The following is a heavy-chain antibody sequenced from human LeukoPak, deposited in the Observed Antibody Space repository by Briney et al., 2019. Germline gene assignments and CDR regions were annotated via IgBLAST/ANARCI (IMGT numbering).Heavy chain of an antibody. CDR2: IYYSGST. CDR1: GGSISNYC. D-gene: IGHD3-10*01. J-gene: IGHJ4*02. V-gene: IGHV4-30-4*08. CDR3: ARYYYGSGSYYLDY. Sequence: SETLSLTCTVSGGSISNYCWSWIRQPPGKGLEWIGYIYYSGSTYYNPSLKSRVTISVDTSKNQFSLKLSSVTAADTAVYYCARYYYGSGSYYLDYWGQGTLVTVSS.